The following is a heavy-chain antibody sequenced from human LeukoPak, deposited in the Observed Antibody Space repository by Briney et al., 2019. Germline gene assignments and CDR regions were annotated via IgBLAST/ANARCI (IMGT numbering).Heavy chain of an antibody. CDR1: GFTFSSYW. V-gene: IGHV3-7*01. CDR2: IKQDGSEK. J-gene: IGHJ3*02. CDR3: ARDWGYCSSTSCRYDAFDI. Sequence: GGSLRLSCAASGFTFSSYWMSWVRQAPGKGLEWVANIKQDGSEKYYVDSVKGRFTISRDNAKNSLYLQMNSLRAEDTAVYYCARDWGYCSSTSCRYDAFDIWGQGTMVTVSS. D-gene: IGHD2-2*01.